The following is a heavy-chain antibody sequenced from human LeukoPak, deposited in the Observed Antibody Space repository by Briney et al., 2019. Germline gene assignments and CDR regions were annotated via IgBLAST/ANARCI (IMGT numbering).Heavy chain of an antibody. J-gene: IGHJ2*01. CDR1: GGTFSSYG. CDR2: IIPIYGTA. Sequence: SVKVSCKASGGTFSSYGISWVRQAPGQGLEWMGGIIPIYGTANYAQKFQGRVTITADESTSTAYMELSSLRSEDTALYYCPRVASGYYDSSGPYWYFDLWGRGTLVTVSS. D-gene: IGHD3-22*01. V-gene: IGHV1-69*13. CDR3: PRVASGYYDSSGPYWYFDL.